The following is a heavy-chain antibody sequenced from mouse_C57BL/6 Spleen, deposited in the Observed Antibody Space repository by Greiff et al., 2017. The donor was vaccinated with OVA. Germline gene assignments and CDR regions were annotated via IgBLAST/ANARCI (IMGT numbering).Heavy chain of an antibody. CDR2: IDPSDSYT. D-gene: IGHD3-2*02. Sequence: QVQLKQPGAELVMPGASVKLSCKASGYTFTSYWMHWVKQRPGQGLEWIGEIDPSDSYTNYTQKFKGKSTLTVDKSSSTAYMQLSSLTSEDSAVYYCARYGDSSGYRSYFDYWGKGTTLTVSS. CDR1: GYTFTSYW. J-gene: IGHJ2*01. CDR3: ARYGDSSGYRSYFDY. V-gene: IGHV1-69*01.